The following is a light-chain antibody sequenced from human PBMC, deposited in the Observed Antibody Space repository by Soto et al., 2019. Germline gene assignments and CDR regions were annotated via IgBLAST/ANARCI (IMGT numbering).Light chain of an antibody. CDR3: QQRNPLT. CDR2: GAS. J-gene: IGKJ4*01. Sequence: GERATLYCRASQSVSGFLAWFQQKPGQAPRLLIYGASSRATGIPARFTGGGSGTDFTLTITSLEPEDFAVYYCQQRNPLTFGGGTKVDIK. CDR1: QSVSGF. V-gene: IGKV3-11*01.